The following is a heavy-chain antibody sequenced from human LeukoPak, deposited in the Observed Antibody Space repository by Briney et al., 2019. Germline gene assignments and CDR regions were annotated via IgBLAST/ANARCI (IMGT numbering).Heavy chain of an antibody. V-gene: IGHV3-74*01. CDR1: GFTFSSYW. CDR3: ARDPSGIAVAATSDAFDI. CDR2: INSDGSSR. Sequence: GGSLRLSCAASGFTFSSYWMHWVRQAPGKGLVWVSRINSDGSSRSYADSVKGRFTISRDNAKNTVYLQMNSLRAEDTAVYYCARDPSGIAVAATSDAFDIWGQGTMVTVSS. D-gene: IGHD6-19*01. J-gene: IGHJ3*02.